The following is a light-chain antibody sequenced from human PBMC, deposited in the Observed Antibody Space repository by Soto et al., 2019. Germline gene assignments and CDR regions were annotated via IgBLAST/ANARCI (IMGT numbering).Light chain of an antibody. CDR1: SGHSSYA. CDR3: QTWGTGIRGV. CDR2: LNSDGSH. Sequence: QLVLTQSPSASASLGASVKLTCTLSSGHSSYAIAWHQQQPEKGPRYLMKLNSDGSHSKGDGIPDRFSGSSSGAERYLTISSIQSEDEADYYCQTWGTGIRGVFGGGTKLTVL. J-gene: IGLJ3*02. V-gene: IGLV4-69*01.